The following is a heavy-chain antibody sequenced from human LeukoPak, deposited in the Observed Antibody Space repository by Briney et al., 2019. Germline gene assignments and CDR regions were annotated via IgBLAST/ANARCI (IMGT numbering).Heavy chain of an antibody. V-gene: IGHV3-7*01. D-gene: IGHD6-13*01. CDR2: IKQDGSEK. CDR1: GFTFRDYD. CDR3: ARDPGIAAAGVRYYFDY. Sequence: GGSLRLSCEASGFTFRDYDMHWVRQAPGKGLEWVANIKQDGSEKYYVDSVKGRFTISRDNAKNSLYLQMNSLRAEDTAVYYCARDPGIAAAGVRYYFDYWGQGTLVTVSS. J-gene: IGHJ4*02.